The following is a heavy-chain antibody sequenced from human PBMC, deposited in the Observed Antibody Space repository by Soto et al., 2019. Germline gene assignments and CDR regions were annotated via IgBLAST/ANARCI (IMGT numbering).Heavy chain of an antibody. V-gene: IGHV1-18*01. CDR1: GYTFTSYG. Sequence: ASVKVSCKASGYTFTSYGISWVRQAPGQGLEWMGWISVYNGNTNYAPKLQGRVTMTTDTSTSTAYMALRSLRSDDTAVYYCARDGDLGPYSSGWFYFDFWGQGTLVTVSS. J-gene: IGHJ4*02. CDR2: ISVYNGNT. D-gene: IGHD6-19*01. CDR3: ARDGDLGPYSSGWFYFDF.